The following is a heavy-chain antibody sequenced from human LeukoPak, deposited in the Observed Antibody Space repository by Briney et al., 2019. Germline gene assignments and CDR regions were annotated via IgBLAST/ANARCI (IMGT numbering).Heavy chain of an antibody. V-gene: IGHV3-21*01. J-gene: IGHJ4*02. CDR2: ITSSNNHV. D-gene: IGHD3-22*01. CDR1: GFTFNNYS. Sequence: GGSLRLSCIVSGFTFNNYSMNWVRQGPGKGLEWVSSITSSNNHVYYADSVEGRFTISRDNSKNTLYLQMNSLRAEDTAVYYCASLDYYDSSGYYDTIDYWGQGTLVTVSS. CDR3: ASLDYYDSSGYYDTIDY.